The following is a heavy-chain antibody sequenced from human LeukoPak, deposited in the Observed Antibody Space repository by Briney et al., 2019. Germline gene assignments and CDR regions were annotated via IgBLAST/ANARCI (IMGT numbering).Heavy chain of an antibody. J-gene: IGHJ4*02. CDR2: IYYSGST. CDR1: GGPISSYY. CDR3: ARHRGEDSSSWYQVYY. V-gene: IGHV4-59*08. D-gene: IGHD6-13*01. Sequence: PSETLSLTCTVSGGPISSYYWSWIRQPPGKGLEWIGYIYYSGSTNHNPSLKSRVTISVDTSKNQFSLKLSSVTAADTAVYYCARHRGEDSSSWYQVYYWGQGTLVTVSS.